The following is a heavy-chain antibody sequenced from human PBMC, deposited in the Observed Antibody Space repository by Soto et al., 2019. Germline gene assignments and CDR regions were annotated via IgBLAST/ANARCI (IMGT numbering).Heavy chain of an antibody. J-gene: IGHJ5*02. CDR1: GYRFTSYW. V-gene: IGHV5-51*01. CDR2: IFPSDSDT. CDR3: ARKDKSGYFNWFDP. D-gene: IGHD3-22*01. Sequence: GESLKISCRTAGYRFTSYWIAWVRQMPGKGLEWMGIIFPSDSDTRYSPSFQGQVTISADRSTSTVFLQWASLKASDTAVYFCARKDKSGYFNWFDPWGQGTLVTVSS.